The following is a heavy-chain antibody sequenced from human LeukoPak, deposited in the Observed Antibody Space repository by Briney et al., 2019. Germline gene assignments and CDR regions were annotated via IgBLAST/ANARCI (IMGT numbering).Heavy chain of an antibody. CDR3: ARGVGRFSSNLDF. J-gene: IGHJ4*02. D-gene: IGHD1-26*01. Sequence: PSETLSLTCAVYGGSFSGYYWSWIRQPPGKGPEWIGSSFYSGSTYYNPSLKSRVTISVDTSNNQFSLRLTSVTAADTAVYYCARGVGRFSSNLDFWGQGTLVTVSS. CDR1: GGSFSGYY. V-gene: IGHV4-34*01. CDR2: SFYSGST.